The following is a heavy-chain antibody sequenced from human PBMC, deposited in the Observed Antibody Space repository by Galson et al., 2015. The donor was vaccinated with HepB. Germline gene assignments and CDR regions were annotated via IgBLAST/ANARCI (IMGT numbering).Heavy chain of an antibody. Sequence: SVTVSCKASGYTFSDYDIVWVRQAAGQGLEWMGWRNPNSGNTGYAQKFRGRVSMTGDSSISTSYMELSGLGSDDTAVYYCARATRVQLLSDSWDQGTLVTVSS. V-gene: IGHV1-8*01. CDR2: RNPNSGNT. CDR1: GYTFSDYD. CDR3: ARATRVQLLSDS. J-gene: IGHJ4*02. D-gene: IGHD3-10*01.